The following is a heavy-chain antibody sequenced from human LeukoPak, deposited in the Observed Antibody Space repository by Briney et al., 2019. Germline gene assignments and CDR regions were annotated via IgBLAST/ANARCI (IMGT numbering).Heavy chain of an antibody. CDR1: GFTFRYNW. CDR3: LGYYSGSPN. V-gene: IGHV3-74*01. Sequence: GGSLRLSCAASGFTFRYNWVHWVRQAPGKGLVWVSRISSDGRTTHYADSVKGRFTISRDSAKNTLFLQMNDLRAEDTAVYYCLGYYSGSPNWGQGTLVTVSS. D-gene: IGHD3-10*01. J-gene: IGHJ4*02. CDR2: ISSDGRTT.